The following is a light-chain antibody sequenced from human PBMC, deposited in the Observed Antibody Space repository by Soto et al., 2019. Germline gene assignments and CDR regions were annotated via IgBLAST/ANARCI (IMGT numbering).Light chain of an antibody. V-gene: IGKV1-33*01. CDR2: DAS. Sequence: DIQVTQTPSSLSASVGDRVTITCQSSQNINNYLNWYQQKPGRAPKLLIYDASNLEAGVPSRFRGSGSGTDFTFTISRLQPEDIATYYCQQYENLPTFGQGTLLEI. J-gene: IGKJ5*01. CDR1: QNINNY. CDR3: QQYENLPT.